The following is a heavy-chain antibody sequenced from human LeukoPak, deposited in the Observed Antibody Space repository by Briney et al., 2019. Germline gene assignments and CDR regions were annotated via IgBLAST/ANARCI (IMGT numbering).Heavy chain of an antibody. CDR1: GGSISSSNW. CDR2: IYHSGST. CDR3: ARGGWRSPGDY. Sequence: SETLSLTCAVSGGSISSSNWWSWVRQPPGKGLEWIGEIYHSGSTNYNPSLKSRVTISVDKSKDQFSQKLCSVTAADTAIYYCARGGWRSPGDYWGQGTLVTVSS. J-gene: IGHJ4*02. V-gene: IGHV4-4*02. D-gene: IGHD6-19*01.